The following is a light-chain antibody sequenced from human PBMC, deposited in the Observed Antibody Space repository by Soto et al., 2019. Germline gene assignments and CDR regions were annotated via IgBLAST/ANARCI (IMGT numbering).Light chain of an antibody. V-gene: IGKV1-5*03. CDR3: QQYDVYST. CDR1: QSISGW. Sequence: DIQMTQSPSTLSAFVGDRVIITCRASQSISGWLAWYQQKPGIAPKLLIYKASTLQDGVSPRFSGSGFGTEFTLTISSLQPDDCGVYYCQQYDVYSTFGQGTKVDIK. J-gene: IGKJ1*01. CDR2: KAS.